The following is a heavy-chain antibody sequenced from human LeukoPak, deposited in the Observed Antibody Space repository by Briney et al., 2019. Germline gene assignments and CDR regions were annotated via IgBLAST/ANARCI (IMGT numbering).Heavy chain of an antibody. Sequence: GRTLRLSCAASGVTFSHHAMHWVREAPGKGLEYVSANRSNGHTTYYGNSMKGRFTISRDNAKNSLYLQMNSLRAEDTAVYFCARDLGYGKFHFDYWGQGTLVTVSS. CDR2: NRSNGHTT. D-gene: IGHD5-18*01. CDR1: GVTFSHHA. CDR3: ARDLGYGKFHFDY. J-gene: IGHJ4*02. V-gene: IGHV3-64*04.